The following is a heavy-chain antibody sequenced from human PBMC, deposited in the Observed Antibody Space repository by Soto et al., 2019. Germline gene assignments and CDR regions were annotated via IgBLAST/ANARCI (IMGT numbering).Heavy chain of an antibody. CDR2: ISAYNGNT. CDR3: ARRGTPMNY. CDR1: GYTFTNFG. V-gene: IGHV1-18*01. J-gene: IGHJ4*02. Sequence: QVQLVQSGAEVKKPGASVKVSCKASGYTFTNFGISWVRQAPGQGLEWMGWISAYNGNTNYAQNYQGRVNMTTDTSTRTAYMALSSLRSDDTAVYYCARRGTPMNYWGQGTLVTVSS. D-gene: IGHD3-16*01.